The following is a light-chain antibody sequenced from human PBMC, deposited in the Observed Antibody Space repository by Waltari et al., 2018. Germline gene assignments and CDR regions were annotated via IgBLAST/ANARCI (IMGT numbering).Light chain of an antibody. J-gene: IGLJ2*01. Sequence: QSVLTQPPSASGTPGQRVTISCSGSSSNIGSNYVYWYQQLPGTAPKLLIYRKNQRPSGVPDRFSGSKSGTSASLAISGLRSEDEADYYCAAWDDSLSVVFGGGTKLTVL. V-gene: IGLV1-47*01. CDR3: AAWDDSLSVV. CDR1: SSNIGSNY. CDR2: RKN.